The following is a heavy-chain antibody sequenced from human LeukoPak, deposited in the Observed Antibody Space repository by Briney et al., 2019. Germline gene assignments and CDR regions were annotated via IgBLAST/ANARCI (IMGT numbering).Heavy chain of an antibody. CDR3: AREYYYDSSGYPLPFDAFDI. J-gene: IGHJ3*02. CDR2: INPSGGST. CDR1: GYTFTSYY. Sequence: ASVKVSCKASGYTFTSYYMHWVRQAPGQGLEWMGIINPSGGSTSYAQKFQGRVTMTRDTSTSTVYMELSSLRSEDTAVYYCAREYYYDSSGYPLPFDAFDIWGQGTMVTVSS. V-gene: IGHV1-46*01. D-gene: IGHD3-22*01.